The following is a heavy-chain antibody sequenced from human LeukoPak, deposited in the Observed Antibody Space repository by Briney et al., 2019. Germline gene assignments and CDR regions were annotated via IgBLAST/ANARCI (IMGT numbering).Heavy chain of an antibody. V-gene: IGHV3-23*01. D-gene: IGHD3-22*01. CDR2: ISGSGGST. Sequence: PGASLRLSCAASGFTFSSYAMSWVRQAPGKGLEWVSGISGSGGSTYYADSVKGRFTISRDNSKSTLYLQMNSLRAEDTAVYYCAKTRAYYYDSSGYPDYWGQGTLVTVSS. J-gene: IGHJ4*02. CDR3: AKTRAYYYDSSGYPDY. CDR1: GFTFSSYA.